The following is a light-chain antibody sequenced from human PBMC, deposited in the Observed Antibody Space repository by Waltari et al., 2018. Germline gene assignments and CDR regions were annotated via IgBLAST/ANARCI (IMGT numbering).Light chain of an antibody. CDR1: QDISVY. Sequence: DIQMTQSPSSLSASVGDRVTITCRASQDISVYLAWYQQKPGKVPNLLIYLASTLQSGVPSRFSGSGSGKEFTLTISCLQPEDGATYYWKNYNSAPRTFGQGTKVEIK. CDR2: LAS. V-gene: IGKV1-27*01. J-gene: IGKJ1*01. CDR3: KNYNSAPRT.